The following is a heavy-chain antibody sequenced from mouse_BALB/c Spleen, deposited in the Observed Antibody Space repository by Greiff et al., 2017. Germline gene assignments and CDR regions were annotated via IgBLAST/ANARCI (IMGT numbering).Heavy chain of an antibody. CDR3: ARALLRLHAMDY. CDR1: GDSITSGY. CDR2: ISYSGST. V-gene: IGHV3-8*02. D-gene: IGHD1-2*01. J-gene: IGHJ4*01. Sequence: DVKLRESGPSLVKPSQTLSLTCSVTGDSITSGYWNWIRKFPGNKLEYMGYISYSGSTYYNPSLKSRISITRDTSKNQYYLQLNSVTTEDTATYYCARALLRLHAMDYWGQGTSVTVSS.